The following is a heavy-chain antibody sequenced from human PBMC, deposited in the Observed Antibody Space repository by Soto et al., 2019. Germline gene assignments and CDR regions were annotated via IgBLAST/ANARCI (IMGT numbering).Heavy chain of an antibody. CDR1: GFTFSSYA. CDR3: ARDLYYYDGSGNAFDI. Sequence: PGGSLRLSCAASGFTFSSYAMHWVRQAPGKGLEWVALMSYDGTNKYYADSVRGRFTISRDNSKNTLYLQMNSLRAEDTAVYYCARDLYYYDGSGNAFDIWGQGTMVTVSS. V-gene: IGHV3-30-3*01. J-gene: IGHJ3*02. CDR2: MSYDGTNK. D-gene: IGHD3-22*01.